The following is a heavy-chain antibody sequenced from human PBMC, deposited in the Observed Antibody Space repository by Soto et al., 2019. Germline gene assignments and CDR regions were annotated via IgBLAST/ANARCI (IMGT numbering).Heavy chain of an antibody. CDR1: GFTFGDYA. Sequence: GGSLRLSCTASGFTFGDYAMSWFRQAPGKGLEWVGFIRSKAYGGTTEYAASVKGRFTISRDDSKSIAYLQMNSLKTEDTAVYYCTRDRHEGQWPGVFDYWGQGTLVTVSS. CDR2: IRSKAYGGTT. V-gene: IGHV3-49*03. J-gene: IGHJ4*02. CDR3: TRDRHEGQWPGVFDY. D-gene: IGHD6-19*01.